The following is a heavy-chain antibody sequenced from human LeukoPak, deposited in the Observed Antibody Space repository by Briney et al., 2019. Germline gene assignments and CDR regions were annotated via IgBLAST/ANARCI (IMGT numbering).Heavy chain of an antibody. CDR1: GFTFSSYA. D-gene: IGHD3-3*01. CDR2: ISGSGGST. V-gene: IGHV3-23*01. CDR3: AKGTGSITIFGVVTRYDY. Sequence: GGSLRLSCAASGFTFSSYAMSWVRQAPGKGLEWVSAISGSGGSTYYADSVKGRFTISRDNSKNTLYLQMNSLRAEDTAVYYCAKGTGSITIFGVVTRYDYWGRGTLVTVSS. J-gene: IGHJ4*02.